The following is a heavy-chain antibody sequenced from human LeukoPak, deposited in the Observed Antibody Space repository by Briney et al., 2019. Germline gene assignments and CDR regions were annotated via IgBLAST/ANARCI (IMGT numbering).Heavy chain of an antibody. J-gene: IGHJ4*02. Sequence: VSVKVSCKASGYTFTSYSISWVRQAPGQGLEWMGWINAYNGNTIYAQKVKGRVTMTTDTSTSTAYMELRSLKSDDTAVYYCARASYCSGGSCYSDYWGQGTLVTASS. V-gene: IGHV1-18*01. CDR1: GYTFTSYS. CDR2: INAYNGNT. D-gene: IGHD2-15*01. CDR3: ARASYCSGGSCYSDY.